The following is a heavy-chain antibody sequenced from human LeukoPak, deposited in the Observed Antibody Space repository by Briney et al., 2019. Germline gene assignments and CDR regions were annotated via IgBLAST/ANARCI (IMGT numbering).Heavy chain of an antibody. Sequence: GESLKISCKGSGYSFTSYWISWVRQMPGKGLEWMGRIDPSDSYSNYSPSFQGHVTISADKSISTAYLQWSSLKASDTAMYYCAMRYNWNDLDYWGQGTLVTVSS. J-gene: IGHJ4*02. CDR2: IDPSDSYS. CDR3: AMRYNWNDLDY. D-gene: IGHD1-1*01. V-gene: IGHV5-10-1*01. CDR1: GYSFTSYW.